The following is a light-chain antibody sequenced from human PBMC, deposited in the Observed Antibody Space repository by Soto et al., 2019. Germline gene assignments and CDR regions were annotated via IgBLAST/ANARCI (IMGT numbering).Light chain of an antibody. CDR2: DAS. Sequence: EIVLIQSPATLSLSPGEGATLSCRASQSVSNSLAWYQQNPGQAPRLLIYDASKRATGIPARFSGSGSGTDFTLTISSLEPEDFVVYYCQQRSNWPLTFGGGTKVEIK. V-gene: IGKV3-11*01. CDR1: QSVSNS. J-gene: IGKJ4*01. CDR3: QQRSNWPLT.